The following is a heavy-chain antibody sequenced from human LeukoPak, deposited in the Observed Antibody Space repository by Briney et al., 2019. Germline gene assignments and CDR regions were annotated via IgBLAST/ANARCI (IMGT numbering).Heavy chain of an antibody. J-gene: IGHJ5*02. CDR1: GYSFTSYW. CDR3: ARHATYYYGSGSRPFNWFDP. V-gene: IGHV5-51*01. Sequence: GESLKISCKGSGYSFTSYWTGWVRQMPGKGLEWMGIIYPGDSDTRYSPSFQGQVTISADKSISTAYLQWSSLKASDTAMYYCARHATYYYGSGSRPFNWFDPWGQGTLVTVSS. D-gene: IGHD3-10*01. CDR2: IYPGDSDT.